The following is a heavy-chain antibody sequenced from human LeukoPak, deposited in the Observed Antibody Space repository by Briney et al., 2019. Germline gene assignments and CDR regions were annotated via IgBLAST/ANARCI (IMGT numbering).Heavy chain of an antibody. D-gene: IGHD6-6*01. Sequence: GGSLRLSCAASGFTFSSYSMNWVRQAPGKGLEWVSSISSSSSDIYYADSVKGRFTISRDNAKNSLYLQMNSLRAEDTAVYYCARDYTRGIAARPLNWFDPWGQGTLVTVSS. J-gene: IGHJ5*02. CDR1: GFTFSSYS. V-gene: IGHV3-21*01. CDR3: ARDYTRGIAARPLNWFDP. CDR2: ISSSSSDI.